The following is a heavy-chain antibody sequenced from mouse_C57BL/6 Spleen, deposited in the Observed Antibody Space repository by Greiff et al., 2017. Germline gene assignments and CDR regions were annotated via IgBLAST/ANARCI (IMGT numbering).Heavy chain of an antibody. V-gene: IGHV3-6*01. Sequence: EVQLVESGPGLVKPSQSLSLTCSVTGYSITSGYYWNWIRQFPGNKLEWMGYISYDGSNNYNPSLKNRISITRDTSKNQFFLKLNSVTTEDTATYYCAREYSNYGYAMDYWGQGTSVTVSS. J-gene: IGHJ4*01. D-gene: IGHD2-5*01. CDR1: GYSITSGYY. CDR2: ISYDGSN. CDR3: AREYSNYGYAMDY.